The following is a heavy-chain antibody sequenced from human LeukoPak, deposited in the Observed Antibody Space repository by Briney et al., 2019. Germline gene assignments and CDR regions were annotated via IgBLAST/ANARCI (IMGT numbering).Heavy chain of an antibody. CDR1: GGTFSSYA. V-gene: IGHV1-69*06. D-gene: IGHD5-12*01. CDR2: IIPIFGTA. Sequence: SAKVSCKASGGTFSSYAISWVRQAPGQGLEWMGGIIPIFGTANYAQKFQGRVTITADKSTSTAYMELSSLRSEDTAVYYCAHVDIVATVLGGLDYWGQGTLVTVSS. CDR3: AHVDIVATVLGGLDY. J-gene: IGHJ4*02.